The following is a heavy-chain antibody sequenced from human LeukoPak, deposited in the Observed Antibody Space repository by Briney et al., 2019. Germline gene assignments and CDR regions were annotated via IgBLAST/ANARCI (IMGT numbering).Heavy chain of an antibody. J-gene: IGHJ4*02. CDR2: IKQDGSEK. CDR1: GFTFSSYW. CDR3: ARGYCSSTSCYHFDY. Sequence: PGGSLRLSCAASGFTFSSYWMSWVRQAPGKGLEWVANIKQDGSEKYYVDSVKGRFTISRDNAKNSLYLQMNGLRAEDTAVYYCARGYCSSTSCYHFDYWGQGTLVTVSS. D-gene: IGHD2-2*01. V-gene: IGHV3-7*04.